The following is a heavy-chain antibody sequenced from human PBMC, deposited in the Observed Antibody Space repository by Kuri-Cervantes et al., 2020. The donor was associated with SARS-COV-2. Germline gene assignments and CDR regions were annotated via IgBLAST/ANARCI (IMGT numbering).Heavy chain of an antibody. CDR2: ISSSGSTI. J-gene: IGHJ4*02. D-gene: IGHD4-17*01. Sequence: GESLKISCAASGFTFSDYYMSWIRQAPGKGLEWVSYISSSGSTIYYADSVKGRFTISRGNAKNSLYLQMNSLRAEDTAAYYCAREEAYGDYGWLDYWGQGTLVTVSS. V-gene: IGHV3-11*04. CDR1: GFTFSDYY. CDR3: AREEAYGDYGWLDY.